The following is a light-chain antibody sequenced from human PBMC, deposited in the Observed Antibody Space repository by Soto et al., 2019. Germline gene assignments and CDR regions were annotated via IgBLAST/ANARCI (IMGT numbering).Light chain of an antibody. CDR2: GAS. Sequence: EIVMTQSPATLSVSPGERASLSCSASQSVGRNLAWYQQTAGQAPRLLIYGASTRATGIPARFSGSGSGTEFTLTTRSLESEDFAVYSFQQYTNWPYSFGQGTKLEIK. J-gene: IGKJ2*01. CDR1: QSVGRN. V-gene: IGKV3-15*01. CDR3: QQYTNWPYS.